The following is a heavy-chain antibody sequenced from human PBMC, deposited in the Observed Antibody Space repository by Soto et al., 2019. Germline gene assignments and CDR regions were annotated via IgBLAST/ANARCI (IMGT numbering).Heavy chain of an antibody. Sequence: ASVKVSCKASGYTFSDFDINWLRQASGQGPEWMGWMNAKSGDTFFAQRFQGKFNMTWDTSLSTAYMEVGSLASDDTAMYYCARGNPFNYAGFDVWGQGTTVTVSS. CDR2: MNAKSGDT. CDR3: ARGNPFNYAGFDV. CDR1: GYTFSDFD. V-gene: IGHV1-8*01. D-gene: IGHD3-16*01. J-gene: IGHJ6*02.